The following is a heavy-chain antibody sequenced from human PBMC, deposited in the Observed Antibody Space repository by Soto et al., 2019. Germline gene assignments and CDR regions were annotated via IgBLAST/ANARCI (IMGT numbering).Heavy chain of an antibody. J-gene: IGHJ6*02. D-gene: IGHD4-4*01. CDR3: ARDIAVTNPHYYYYYGMDV. V-gene: IGHV1-18*04. CDR2: ISAYNGNT. CDR1: GYTFTSYG. Sequence: GPSVKVSCKASGYTFTSYGISWVRQAPGQGLEWMGWISAYNGNTNYAQKLQGRVTMTTDTSTSTAYMELRSLRSDDTAVYYCARDIAVTNPHYYYYYGMDVWGQGTTVTVSS.